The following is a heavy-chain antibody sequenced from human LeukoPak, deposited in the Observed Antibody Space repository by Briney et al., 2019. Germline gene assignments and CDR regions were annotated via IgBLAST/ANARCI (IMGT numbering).Heavy chain of an antibody. D-gene: IGHD5-18*01. Sequence: SETLSLTCTVSGGSISSYYWSWIRQPPGKGLEWIGYIYYSGSTNYNPSLKSRVTISVDTSKNQFSLKLSSVTAADTAVYYCARERGYSYGYGMDVWGQGTTVTVS. J-gene: IGHJ6*02. CDR2: IYYSGST. CDR3: ARERGYSYGYGMDV. V-gene: IGHV4-59*01. CDR1: GGSISSYY.